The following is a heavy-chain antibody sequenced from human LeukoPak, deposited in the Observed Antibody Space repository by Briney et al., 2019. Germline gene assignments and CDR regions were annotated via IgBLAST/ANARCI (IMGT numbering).Heavy chain of an antibody. CDR2: IYYSGST. J-gene: IGHJ4*02. Sequence: SETLSLTCTVSGGSISSYYWSWIRQPPGKGLEWIGYIYYSGSTNYNPSLKSRVTISVDTSKNQFSLKLSSVTAADTAVYYCARASYSSSWYNYWGQGTLVTVSS. D-gene: IGHD6-13*01. V-gene: IGHV4-59*01. CDR3: ARASYSSSWYNY. CDR1: GGSISSYY.